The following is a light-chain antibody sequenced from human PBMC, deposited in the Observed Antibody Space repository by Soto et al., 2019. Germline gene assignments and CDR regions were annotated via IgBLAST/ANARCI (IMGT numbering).Light chain of an antibody. CDR2: GAS. CDR1: QSVGSSY. V-gene: IGKV3-20*01. CDR3: QQYANSPFT. Sequence: EIVLTQSPGTLSLSPGERATLSCRASQSVGSSYLAWYQQKPGQAPRVLVYGASSRATGIPDRFSGSGSGTDFTLTISRLEPEDFKVYYCQQYANSPFTFGHGTKVEI. J-gene: IGKJ3*01.